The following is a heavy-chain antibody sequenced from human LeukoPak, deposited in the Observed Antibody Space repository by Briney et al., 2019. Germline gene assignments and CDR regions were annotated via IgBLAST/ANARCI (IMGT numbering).Heavy chain of an antibody. CDR3: AIVTTMIVVVPSRGRAFDI. V-gene: IGHV1-69*05. CDR2: IIPVFGTA. CDR1: GGTFISYA. J-gene: IGHJ3*02. D-gene: IGHD3-22*01. Sequence: ASVKVSCKASGGTFISYAISWVRQAPGQGLEWMGRIIPVFGTANYAQKFQGRVTITTDESTSTAYMELSSLRSGDTAVYYCAIVTTMIVVVPSRGRAFDIWGQGTMVTVSS.